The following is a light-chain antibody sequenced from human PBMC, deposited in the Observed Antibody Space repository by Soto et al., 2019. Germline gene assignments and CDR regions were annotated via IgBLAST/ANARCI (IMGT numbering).Light chain of an antibody. V-gene: IGLV2-8*01. CDR2: EVN. CDR1: SSDVGRYNY. Sequence: QSVLTQPPSASGSPGQSVTISCTGTSSDVGRYNYVSWYQQHPGKAPKLMIYEVNLRPSGVPDRFSGSKSDNTASLTVSGLQAEDEDDYYCSSYAGSNTVVFGGGTKLTVL. J-gene: IGLJ2*01. CDR3: SSYAGSNTVV.